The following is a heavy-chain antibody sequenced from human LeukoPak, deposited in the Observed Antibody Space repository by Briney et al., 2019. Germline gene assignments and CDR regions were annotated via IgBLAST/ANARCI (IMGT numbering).Heavy chain of an antibody. CDR2: ISSDGSKT. CDR1: GFIFSNYA. V-gene: IGHV3-30*01. CDR3: ARDSTYWYDSGSSGPHYFDY. D-gene: IGHD3-10*01. J-gene: IGHJ4*01. Sequence: GRSPRLSCAASGFIFSNYAMHWVRQAPGKGLEWVALISSDGSKTYHADSVKGRFSISRDNSKNTLYLQLNSLRAEDTSVYYCARDSTYWYDSGSSGPHYFDYWGQGTLVTVSS.